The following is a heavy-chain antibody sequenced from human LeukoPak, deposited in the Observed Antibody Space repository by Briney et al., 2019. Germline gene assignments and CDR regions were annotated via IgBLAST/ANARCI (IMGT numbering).Heavy chain of an antibody. Sequence: SETLSLTCTVSGGSISSYYWSWIRQPPGKGLEWIGYIYYSGSTNYNPSLKSRVTISVDTSKNQFSLKLSSVTAADTAVYYCAVRDFWSGYMGDYWGQGTLVTVSS. D-gene: IGHD3-3*01. V-gene: IGHV4-59*12. CDR3: AVRDFWSGYMGDY. CDR1: GGSISSYY. J-gene: IGHJ4*02. CDR2: IYYSGST.